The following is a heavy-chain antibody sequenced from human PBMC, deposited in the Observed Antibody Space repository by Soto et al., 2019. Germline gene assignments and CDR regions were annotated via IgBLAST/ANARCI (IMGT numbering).Heavy chain of an antibody. J-gene: IGHJ4*02. D-gene: IGHD2-15*01. CDR2: IHYSGST. CDR1: GGSISGYY. V-gene: IGHV4-59*01. CDR3: ARDQGYVSVY. Sequence: SETLSLTCTVSGGSISGYYWSWIRQSPGKGLEWIGYIHYSGSTNYNPSLKSRVTISVDTSKNQLSLKLSSVTAADTAVYYCARDQGYVSVYWGQGTLVTVSS.